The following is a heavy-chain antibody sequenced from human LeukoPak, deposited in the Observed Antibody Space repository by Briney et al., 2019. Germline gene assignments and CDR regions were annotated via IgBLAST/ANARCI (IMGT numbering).Heavy chain of an antibody. J-gene: IGHJ4*02. V-gene: IGHV4-59*01. CDR3: ARGAMATTPFFDY. D-gene: IGHD5-24*01. CDR2: VYYTGST. CDR1: GGSISNYY. Sequence: CETLSLTCPVSGGSISNYYYWTWIRQPPGKGLEWIGYVYYTGSTNFNPSLKSRVTMSLDTSRNQFSLKLTSLTAADTAVYYCARGAMATTPFFDYWGQGTLVTVSS.